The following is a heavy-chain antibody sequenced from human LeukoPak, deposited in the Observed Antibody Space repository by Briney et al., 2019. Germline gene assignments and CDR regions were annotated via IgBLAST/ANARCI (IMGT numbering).Heavy chain of an antibody. J-gene: IGHJ4*02. V-gene: IGHV4-34*01. Sequence: SETLSLTCADYGGSFSGYYWSWIRQPPGKGLEWIGEINHSGSTNYNPSLKSRVTISVDTSKNQFSLKLSSVTAADTAVYYCARGKGYCSGGSCPPYDYWGQGTLVTVSS. CDR3: ARGKGYCSGGSCPPYDY. CDR2: INHSGST. D-gene: IGHD2-15*01. CDR1: GGSFSGYY.